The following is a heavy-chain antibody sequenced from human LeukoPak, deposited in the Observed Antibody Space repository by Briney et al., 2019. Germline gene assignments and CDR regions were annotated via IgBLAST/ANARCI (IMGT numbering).Heavy chain of an antibody. CDR2: TYTSGST. CDR3: ARATGYYGSGSYSKYYDYYMDV. Sequence: SETLSLTCTVSGGSISSYYWSWIRQPAGKGLEWIGRTYTSGSTNYNPSLKGRVTMSVDTSKNQFSLKLSSVTAADTAVYYCARATGYYGSGSYSKYYDYYMDVWGKGTTVTISS. D-gene: IGHD3-10*01. V-gene: IGHV4-4*07. J-gene: IGHJ6*03. CDR1: GGSISSYY.